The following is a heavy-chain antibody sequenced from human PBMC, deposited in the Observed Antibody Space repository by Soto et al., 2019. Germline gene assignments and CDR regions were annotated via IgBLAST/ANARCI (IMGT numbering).Heavy chain of an antibody. J-gene: IGHJ4*01. V-gene: IGHV3-9*01. CDR1: GFTFGDYA. CDR2: VSWTNISF. CDR3: AKDRNAAMVTGDFDY. Sequence: HPGGSLRLSCAASGFTFGDYAMHWVRQVPGRGLEWVSGVSWTNISFGYADSVKGRFTISRDNAKNSLYLQMNSLRREDTAFYYCAKDRNAAMVTGDFDYWGQGTLVTVSS. D-gene: IGHD5-18*01.